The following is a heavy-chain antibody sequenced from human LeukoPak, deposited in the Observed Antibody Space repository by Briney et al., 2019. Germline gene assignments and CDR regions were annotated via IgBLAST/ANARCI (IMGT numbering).Heavy chain of an antibody. V-gene: IGHV1-18*01. D-gene: IGHD3-22*01. CDR3: AREYDYDSSGYYWPFDY. J-gene: IGHJ4*02. CDR1: GYSFTTYA. CDR2: INTKTGNT. Sequence: ASVKVSCKASGYSFTTYAISWVRQAPGQGLEWMGWINTKTGNTNYAQKFQGRVTLTTDTSTNTAYMELRSLTLDDTAVYYCAREYDYDSSGYYWPFDYWGQGTLVTVSS.